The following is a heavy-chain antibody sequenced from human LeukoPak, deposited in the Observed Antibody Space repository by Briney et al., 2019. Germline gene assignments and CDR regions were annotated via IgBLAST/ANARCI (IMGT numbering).Heavy chain of an antibody. Sequence: SETLSLNCTMSGGSMINYYWGWIRQTPGKGLESLGYIFYSGVTDYNPSLKSRLTISIDTSKSQFSLNLNSVTAADTAVYYCARLGSQLWRYFDCWGQGTLVTVSS. V-gene: IGHV4-59*01. CDR2: IFYSGVT. CDR3: ARLGSQLWRYFDC. D-gene: IGHD5-18*01. CDR1: GGSMINYY. J-gene: IGHJ4*02.